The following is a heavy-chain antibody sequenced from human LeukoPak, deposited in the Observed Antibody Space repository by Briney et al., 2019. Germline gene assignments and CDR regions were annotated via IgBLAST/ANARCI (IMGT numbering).Heavy chain of an antibody. CDR3: AKGVRLWFAFYFDY. V-gene: IGHV3-23*01. J-gene: IGHJ4*02. D-gene: IGHD3-10*01. CDR2: ISGNGYNT. Sequence: PGGSLRLSCAASGFTFSSYSMDWVRQAPGKGLEWVSAISGNGYNTYYADSVKGRFTISSESSGNTLYLQMHNLRAEDTAVYYCAKGVRLWFAFYFDYWGQGTLVTVSS. CDR1: GFTFSSYS.